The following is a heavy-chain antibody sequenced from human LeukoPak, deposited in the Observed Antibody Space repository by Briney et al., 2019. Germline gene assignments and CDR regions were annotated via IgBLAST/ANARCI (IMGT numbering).Heavy chain of an antibody. CDR3: ARAGDRDTQTSMSIAVAGHPPLYNWFDP. CDR2: ISAYNGNT. D-gene: IGHD6-19*01. J-gene: IGHJ5*02. Sequence: GASVKVSCKASGYTFTSYGISWVRQAPGQGLEWMGWISAYNGNTNYAQKLQGRVTMTTDTSTSTAYMELRSLRSDDTAVYYCARAGDRDTQTSMSIAVAGHPPLYNWFDPWGQGTLVTVSS. V-gene: IGHV1-18*01. CDR1: GYTFTSYG.